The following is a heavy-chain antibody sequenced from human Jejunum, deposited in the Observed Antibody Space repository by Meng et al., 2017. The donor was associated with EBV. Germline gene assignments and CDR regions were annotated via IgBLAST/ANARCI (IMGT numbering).Heavy chain of an antibody. CDR3: ARPGYCGEPSCYHRERPFDY. D-gene: IGHD2-2*01. Sequence: QLQLQESGPRLVKPSATLSLTCIVSDGSISSSNYYWGWIRQPPGKGLEWIGSIYYSGTTHYNPSLESRVTISVDTSKNQLSLKLTYVTAADTGVYYCARPGYCGEPSCYHRERPFDYWGQGTLVTVAS. J-gene: IGHJ4*02. CDR2: IYYSGTT. V-gene: IGHV4-39*01. CDR1: DGSISSSNYY.